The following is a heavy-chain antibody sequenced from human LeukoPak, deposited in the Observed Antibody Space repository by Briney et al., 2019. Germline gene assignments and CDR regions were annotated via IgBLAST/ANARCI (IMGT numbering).Heavy chain of an antibody. CDR1: GYTFTSYD. V-gene: IGHV1-8*03. CDR3: AREDYYDSGSNDY. J-gene: IGHJ4*02. Sequence: ASEKVSCKASGYTFTSYDINWVRQATGQGLEWMGWMNPNSGNTAYAQKFQGRVTITRNTSISTAYMELSSLRSEGTAVYYCAREDYYDSGSNDYWGQGTLVTVSS. D-gene: IGHD3-22*01. CDR2: MNPNSGNT.